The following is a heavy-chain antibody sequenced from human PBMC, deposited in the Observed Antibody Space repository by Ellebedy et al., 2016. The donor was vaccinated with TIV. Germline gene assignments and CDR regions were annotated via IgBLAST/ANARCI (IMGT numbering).Heavy chain of an antibody. CDR1: GGSLSGYY. J-gene: IGHJ2*01. D-gene: IGHD6-19*01. CDR3: AALQWLAPAWYFDL. V-gene: IGHV4-34*01. Sequence: SQTLSLTCAVYGGSLSGYYWSWIRQPPGKGLEWIGEINQSGSMNYNPSLKSRVTISVDTSKNQFSLKLSSVTAADTAVYYCAALQWLAPAWYFDLWGRGTLVTVSS. CDR2: INQSGSM.